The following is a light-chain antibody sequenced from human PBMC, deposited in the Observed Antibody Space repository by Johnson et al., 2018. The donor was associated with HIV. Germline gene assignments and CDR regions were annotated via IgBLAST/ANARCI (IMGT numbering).Light chain of an antibody. J-gene: IGLJ1*01. Sequence: QAVLTQPPSVSAAPGQRVNISCSGHSSNIENYFVSWYQQLPGAAPRLLIYEDYKRPSGIPDRFSGSKSGASATLGITGLQTGDEADYYCGVWDASLSVDFVFGTGTKVTVL. V-gene: IGLV1-51*02. CDR3: GVWDASLSVDFV. CDR1: SSNIENYF. CDR2: EDY.